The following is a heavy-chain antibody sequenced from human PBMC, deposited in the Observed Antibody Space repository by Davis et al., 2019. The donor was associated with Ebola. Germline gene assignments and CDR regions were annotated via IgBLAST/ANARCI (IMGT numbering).Heavy chain of an antibody. CDR1: GYTFSTYW. CDR2: IYPDDSDA. J-gene: IGHJ5*02. Sequence: GESLKISCTGSGYTFSTYWIGWVRQMPGKGLEWMGVIYPDDSDARYSPSFRGQVTISVDKSINTAYLQWSSLKASDTAIYYCARTNNYGGVGRFDPWGQGTLVTVSS. CDR3: ARTNNYGGVGRFDP. V-gene: IGHV5-51*01. D-gene: IGHD4-11*01.